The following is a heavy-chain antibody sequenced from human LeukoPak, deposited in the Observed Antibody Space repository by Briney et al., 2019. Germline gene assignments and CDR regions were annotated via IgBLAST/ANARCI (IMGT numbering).Heavy chain of an antibody. V-gene: IGHV3-23*01. CDR1: GFTFSSYA. Sequence: QPGGSLRDSCATSGFTFSSYAMTWGPPAPGKGLEWVLAITGSGVKTYYADSVRGRVTISRDNSKNTLYLQMTSLRANDTAVYYCAKRDYSNLLFDYWGQGTLVTVSS. J-gene: IGHJ4*02. CDR2: ITGSGVKT. CDR3: AKRDYSNLLFDY. D-gene: IGHD4-11*01.